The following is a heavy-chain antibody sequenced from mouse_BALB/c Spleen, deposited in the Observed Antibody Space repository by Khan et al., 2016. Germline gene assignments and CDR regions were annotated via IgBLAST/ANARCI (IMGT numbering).Heavy chain of an antibody. D-gene: IGHD1-1*01. V-gene: IGHV4-2*02. CDR3: ARLGYYGYLDY. CDR1: GFDFSRYW. CDR2: INPGSSTI. J-gene: IGHJ2*01. Sequence: EVKLLESGGGLVQPGGSLNLSCAASGFDFSRYWMSWARQAPGKGQEWIGEINPGSSTINYTPSLKDKFLISRDNAKNTLYLQMSKVRSEDTALYYCARLGYYGYLDYWGQGTTLTVSS.